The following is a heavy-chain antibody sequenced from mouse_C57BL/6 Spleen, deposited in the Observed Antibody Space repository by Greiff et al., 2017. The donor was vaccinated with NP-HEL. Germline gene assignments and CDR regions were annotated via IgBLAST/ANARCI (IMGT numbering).Heavy chain of an antibody. CDR2: INPSTGGT. J-gene: IGHJ4*01. CDR1: GYSFTGYY. D-gene: IGHD3-2*02. V-gene: IGHV1-42*01. CDR3: ARSGGAMDY. Sequence: EVKVVESGPELVKPGASVKISCKASGYSFTGYYMNWVKQSPEKSLEWIGEINPSTGGTTYNQKFKAKATLTVDKSSSTAYMQLKSLTSEDSAVYYCARSGGAMDYWGQGTSVTVSS.